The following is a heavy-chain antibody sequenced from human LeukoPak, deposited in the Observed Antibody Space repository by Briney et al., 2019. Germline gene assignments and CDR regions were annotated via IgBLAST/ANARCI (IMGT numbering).Heavy chain of an antibody. CDR3: ATESPSTVTRDYYYYMDV. V-gene: IGHV1-24*01. J-gene: IGHJ6*03. Sequence: GASVKVSCKVSGYTLTELSMHWVRQAPGKGLEWMGGFDPEDGKTIYAQKFQGRVTMTEDTSTDTAYMELSSLRSEDTAVYYCATESPSTVTRDYYYYMDVWGKGTTVTVSS. CDR2: FDPEDGKT. CDR1: GYTLTELS. D-gene: IGHD4-17*01.